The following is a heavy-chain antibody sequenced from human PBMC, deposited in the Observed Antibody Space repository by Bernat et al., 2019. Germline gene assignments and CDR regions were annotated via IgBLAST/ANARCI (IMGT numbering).Heavy chain of an antibody. CDR2: IYYSGST. J-gene: IGHJ4*02. CDR3: ARQPQIVDFDY. V-gene: IGHV4-39*01. D-gene: IGHD3-16*02. Sequence: QLQLQESGPGLVKPSETLSLTCTVSGGSISSSSYYWGWIRQPPGKGLEWIGSIYYSGSTYYNPSLKSRVTISVDTSKNQFSLKLSSVTAADTAVYYCARQPQIVDFDYWGQGTLFTVSS. CDR1: GGSISSSSYY.